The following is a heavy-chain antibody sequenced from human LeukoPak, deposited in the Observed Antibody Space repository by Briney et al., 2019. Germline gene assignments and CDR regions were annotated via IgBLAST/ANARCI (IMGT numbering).Heavy chain of an antibody. J-gene: IGHJ4*02. D-gene: IGHD3-3*01. CDR2: IKPNSGGT. CDR3: ARVPEYYDFWSGYYTGCPDY. CDR1: GYSFADYY. V-gene: IGHV1-2*02. Sequence: ASVKVSCKASGYSFADYYMHWVRQAPGQGLEWMGWIKPNSGGTRSAQKFQGRVTMTRDTSTSTAYMELRSLRSDDTAVYYCARVPEYYDFWSGYYTGCPDYWGQGTLVTVSS.